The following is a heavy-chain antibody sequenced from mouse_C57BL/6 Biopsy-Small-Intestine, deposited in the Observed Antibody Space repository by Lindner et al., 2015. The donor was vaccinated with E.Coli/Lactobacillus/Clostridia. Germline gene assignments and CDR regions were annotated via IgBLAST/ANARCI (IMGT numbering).Heavy chain of an antibody. CDR1: GYTFTTYP. CDR2: FHPCHDDT. CDR3: ARSRNWDAAMDY. D-gene: IGHD4-1*01. J-gene: IGHJ4*01. V-gene: IGHV1-47*01. Sequence: VQLQESGAELVKPGASVKMSCKASGYTFTTYPIEWMKQNHGKSLEWIGNFHPCHDDTKYNAKFKGKATLTVEKSSNTVYLELSRLTSDDSAVYYCARSRNWDAAMDYWGQGTSLTVSS.